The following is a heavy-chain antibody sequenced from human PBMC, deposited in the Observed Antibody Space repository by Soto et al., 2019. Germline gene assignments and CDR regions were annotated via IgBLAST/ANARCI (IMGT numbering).Heavy chain of an antibody. CDR2: IYYSGST. V-gene: IGHV4-39*01. Sequence: QLQLQESGPGLVKPSETLSLTCTVSGGSISSSSYYWGWIRQPPGKGLEWIGSIYYSGSTYYNPSLKSRVTISVDTSKNQFSLKLSSVTAADTAVYYCARPNPLWFGELGGWFDPWGQGTLVTVSS. CDR3: ARPNPLWFGELGGWFDP. CDR1: GGSISSSSYY. D-gene: IGHD3-10*01. J-gene: IGHJ5*02.